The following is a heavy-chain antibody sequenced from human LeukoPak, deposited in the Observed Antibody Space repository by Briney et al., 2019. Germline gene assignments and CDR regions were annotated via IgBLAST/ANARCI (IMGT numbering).Heavy chain of an antibody. V-gene: IGHV1-46*01. J-gene: IGHJ5*02. D-gene: IGHD3-10*01. Sequence: GASVKVSCKASGYTFTSYYMHWVRQAPGQGLEWMGLINPTGGSTGYAQKFQGRVTMTTDTSTSTAYMDLRSLRSDDTALYYCATSITMVRGVIISGDWFDPWGQGTLVTVSS. CDR3: ATSITMVRGVIISGDWFDP. CDR1: GYTFTSYY. CDR2: INPTGGST.